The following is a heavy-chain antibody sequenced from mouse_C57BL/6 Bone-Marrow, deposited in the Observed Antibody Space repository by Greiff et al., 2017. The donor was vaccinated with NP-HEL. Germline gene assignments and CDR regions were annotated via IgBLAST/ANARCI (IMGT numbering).Heavy chain of an antibody. J-gene: IGHJ1*03. CDR2: INPNNGGT. Sequence: EVQLQQSGPELVKPGASVKISCKASGYTFTDYYMNWVKQSHGKSLEWIGDINPNNGGTSYNQKFKGKATLTVDKSSSTAYMELRSLTSEDSAVYYCARWGGLGFDVWGTGTTVTVSS. V-gene: IGHV1-26*01. D-gene: IGHD3-3*01. CDR1: GYTFTDYY. CDR3: ARWGGLGFDV.